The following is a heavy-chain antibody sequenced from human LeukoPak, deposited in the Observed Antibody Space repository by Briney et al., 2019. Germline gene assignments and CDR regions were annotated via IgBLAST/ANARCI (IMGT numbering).Heavy chain of an antibody. J-gene: IGHJ6*02. CDR2: INSVGSYT. Sequence: GGSLRLSCAVSGFTISSYWMHWVRQAPGKGLVWVSRINSVGSYTNYADSVKGRFTISRDNGKNTLYLQMNSLRAEDTAVYYCARGYCSNTSCNYYYAMDVWGQGTTVTVSS. CDR3: ARGYCSNTSCNYYYAMDV. V-gene: IGHV3-74*01. CDR1: GFTISSYW. D-gene: IGHD2-2*01.